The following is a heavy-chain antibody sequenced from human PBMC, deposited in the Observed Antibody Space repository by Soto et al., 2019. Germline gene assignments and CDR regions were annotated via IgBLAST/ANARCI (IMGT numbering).Heavy chain of an antibody. J-gene: IGHJ4*02. V-gene: IGHV4-4*07. CDR1: GGSINSYW. D-gene: IGHD2-2*01. CDR3: ARDIGSYAYAEGY. Sequence: ETLSLTCSVSGGSINSYWWSWIRQPAGKGLEWIGRVYSSGTTDYNPSLNSRATMSVETSKNQFSLKLTSVTAADTAVYYCARDIGSYAYAEGYWGQGIQVTVSS. CDR2: VYSSGTT.